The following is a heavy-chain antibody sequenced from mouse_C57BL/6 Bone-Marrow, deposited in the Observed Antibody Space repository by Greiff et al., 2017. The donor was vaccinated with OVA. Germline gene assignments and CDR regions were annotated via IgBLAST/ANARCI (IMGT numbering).Heavy chain of an antibody. D-gene: IGHD2-3*01. J-gene: IGHJ3*01. CDR2: INPYNGDT. CDR3: ARKAGIYDGLAY. V-gene: IGHV1-20*01. CDR1: GYSFTGYF. Sequence: VQLKESGPELVKPGDSVKISCKASGYSFTGYFMNWVMQSHGKSLEWIGRINPYNGDTFYNQKFKGKATLTVDKSSSTAHMELRSLTSEDSAVYYCARKAGIYDGLAYWGQGTLVTVSA.